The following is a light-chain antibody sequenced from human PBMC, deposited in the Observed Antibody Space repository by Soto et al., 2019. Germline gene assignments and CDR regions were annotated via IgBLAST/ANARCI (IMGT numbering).Light chain of an antibody. Sequence: DIQMTQSPSSLSASVGDRVTITCRASQGISSYLAWYQQKPGKVPKVLIYAASTLHSGVPSRFSGSGSGTEFTLTISNVQPEDVATYYCQKYYSATETFGQGTKVEIK. J-gene: IGKJ1*01. CDR1: QGISSY. CDR3: QKYYSATET. CDR2: AAS. V-gene: IGKV1-27*01.